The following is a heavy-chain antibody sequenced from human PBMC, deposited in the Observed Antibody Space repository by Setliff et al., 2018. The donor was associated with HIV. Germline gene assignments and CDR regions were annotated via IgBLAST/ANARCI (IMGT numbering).Heavy chain of an antibody. CDR2: ISWDGGST. Sequence: PGGSLRLSCAASGFTFDDYAMHWVRQVPGKGLEWVSLISWDGGSTYYSDSVKGRFTISRDNRKNSLFLQMNSLRAEDTAFYYCAKDTYTNGWHTTNFYHYGPEVWGQGTTVTVSS. CDR1: GFTFDDYA. D-gene: IGHD6-19*01. CDR3: AKDTYTNGWHTTNFYHYGPEV. V-gene: IGHV3-43D*03. J-gene: IGHJ6*02.